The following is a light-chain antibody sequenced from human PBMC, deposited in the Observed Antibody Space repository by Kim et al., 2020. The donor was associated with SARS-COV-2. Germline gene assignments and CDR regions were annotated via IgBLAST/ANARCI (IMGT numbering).Light chain of an antibody. V-gene: IGLV3-21*04. Sequence: SYELTQPPSVSVAPGKTARITCGGNKIGSKSVHWYQQKPGQAPVLVIYYDSDRPSGIPEQFSGSNSGNTATLTISRVEAGDEADYYCQVWDSSSDHVVFGGGTQLTVL. CDR2: YDS. CDR3: QVWDSSSDHVV. CDR1: KIGSKS. J-gene: IGLJ2*01.